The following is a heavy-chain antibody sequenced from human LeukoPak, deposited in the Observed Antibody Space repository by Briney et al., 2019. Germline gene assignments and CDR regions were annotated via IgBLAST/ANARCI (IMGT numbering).Heavy chain of an antibody. J-gene: IGHJ3*01. Sequence: PGGSLRLSCAASGFPFSSYAMSWVRQAPGKGLEWVSGISGGGVSTYYADSVKGRFTVSRDNSQNTLFLHMSSLRAEDTAVYFCARRPRDTSGYYLGAFHDWGQGTTVTVSS. CDR1: GFPFSSYA. CDR2: ISGGGVST. D-gene: IGHD3-22*01. V-gene: IGHV3-23*01. CDR3: ARRPRDTSGYYLGAFHD.